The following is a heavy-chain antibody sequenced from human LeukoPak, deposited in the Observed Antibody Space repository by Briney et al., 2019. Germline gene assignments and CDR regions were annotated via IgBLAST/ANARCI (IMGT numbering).Heavy chain of an antibody. V-gene: IGHV3-74*01. D-gene: IGHD2-21*01. CDR1: GFTFGTYW. Sequence: GGSLRLPCAASGFTFGTYWMHWVRQAPGKGLEWVSRINTDGTTTNYVDSVRGRFTVSRDNAQNTLFLQMNFLGAEDTAVYFCAKDLLWGAIDYWGPGTLVTVS. CDR2: INTDGTTT. J-gene: IGHJ4*02. CDR3: AKDLLWGAIDY.